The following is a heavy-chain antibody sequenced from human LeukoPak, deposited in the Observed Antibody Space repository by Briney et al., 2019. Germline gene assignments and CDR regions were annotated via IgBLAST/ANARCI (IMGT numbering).Heavy chain of an antibody. CDR3: ARLEWELGYVDV. D-gene: IGHD1-26*01. J-gene: IGHJ6*03. CDR1: GGSISSYY. Sequence: SETLSLTCTVSGGSISSYYWSWIRQPAGKGLEWIGRIYTSGSTNYNPSLKSRVTMSVDTSKNQFSLKLSSVTAADTTVYYCARLEWELGYVDVWGKGTTVTVSS. V-gene: IGHV4-4*07. CDR2: IYTSGST.